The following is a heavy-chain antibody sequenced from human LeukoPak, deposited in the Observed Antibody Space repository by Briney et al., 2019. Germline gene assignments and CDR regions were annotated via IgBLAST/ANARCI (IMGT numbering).Heavy chain of an antibody. CDR3: ARDARMGGGFDY. D-gene: IGHD1-26*01. Sequence: GGSLRLSCATSGFTFSTYAMSWVRQAPGKGLEWVSVIYSGGSTYYADSVKGRFTISRDNAKNSLYLQMNSLRAEDTAVYYCARDARMGGGFDYWGQGTLVTVSS. V-gene: IGHV3-66*01. CDR2: IYSGGST. CDR1: GFTFSTYA. J-gene: IGHJ4*02.